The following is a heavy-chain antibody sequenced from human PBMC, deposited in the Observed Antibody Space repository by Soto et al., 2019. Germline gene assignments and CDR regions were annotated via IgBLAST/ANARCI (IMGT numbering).Heavy chain of an antibody. V-gene: IGHV2-5*02. Sequence: QVTLKESGPTLVKPTQTLTLTCTVSGLSLRTTGVGVGWVRQPPGKALEWLALLYWDDDQRYSPSLRSRLTIAKDISEQQVVLTMTNMDTVDTATYYCVQSRCGGDCLEIYSSHAYNGLDVWGQGPTVTVSS. CDR2: LYWDDDQ. CDR1: GLSLRTTGVG. J-gene: IGHJ6*02. D-gene: IGHD2-21*02. CDR3: VQSRCGGDCLEIYSSHAYNGLDV.